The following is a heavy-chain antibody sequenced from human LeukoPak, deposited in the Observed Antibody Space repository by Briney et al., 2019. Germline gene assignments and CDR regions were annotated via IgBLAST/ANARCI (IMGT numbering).Heavy chain of an antibody. CDR2: IRYDGSNK. J-gene: IGHJ3*02. Sequence: PGGSLRLSCAASGFTFSSYGMHWVRQAPGKGLEWVAFIRYDGSNKYYADSVKGRFTISRDNSKNTLYLQMNSLRAEDTAVYYCARSMTTVSDDAFDIWGQRTMVTVSS. CDR3: ARSMTTVSDDAFDI. CDR1: GFTFSSYG. D-gene: IGHD4-17*01. V-gene: IGHV3-30*02.